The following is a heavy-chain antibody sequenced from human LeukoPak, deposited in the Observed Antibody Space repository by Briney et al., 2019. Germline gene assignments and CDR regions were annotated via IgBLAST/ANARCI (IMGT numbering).Heavy chain of an antibody. J-gene: IGHJ6*03. V-gene: IGHV3-23*01. CDR1: GFTFSSYA. CDR2: ISGSGGST. CDR3: AKDVVVIATVMDV. Sequence: GGSLRLSCAASGFTFSSYAMSWVRQAPRKGLELVSAISGSGGSTYYADSVKGRFTISRDNSKNTLYLQMNSLRAEDTAVYYCAKDVVVIATVMDVWGKGTTVTVSS. D-gene: IGHD2-21*01.